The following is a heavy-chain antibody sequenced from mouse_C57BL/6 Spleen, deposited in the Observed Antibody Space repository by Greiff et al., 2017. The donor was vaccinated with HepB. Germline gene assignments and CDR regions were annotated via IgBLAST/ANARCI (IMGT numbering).Heavy chain of an antibody. CDR1: GYTFTDYY. V-gene: IGHV1-26*01. Sequence: VQLQQSGPELVKPGASVKISCKASGYTFTDYYMNWVKQSHGKSLEWIGDINPNNGGTSYNQKFKGKATLTVDKSSSTAYMELRSLTSEDSAVYYCARWGLPLTGGAMDYWGQGTSVTVSS. CDR3: ARWGLPLTGGAMDY. CDR2: INPNNGGT. J-gene: IGHJ4*01. D-gene: IGHD4-1*01.